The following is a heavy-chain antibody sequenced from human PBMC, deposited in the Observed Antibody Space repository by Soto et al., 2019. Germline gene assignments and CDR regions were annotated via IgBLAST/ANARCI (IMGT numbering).Heavy chain of an antibody. J-gene: IGHJ5*02. V-gene: IGHV4-30-4*01. CDR1: GGSISSGDYF. D-gene: IGHD4-17*01. CDR2: IYFSGST. Sequence: SETLSLTCTVSGGSISSGDYFWTWIRQPPGKGLEWIGYIYFSGSTSYNPSLKSRVTISVDTSKNQFSLKLSSVTAADTAVYYCGRAMTSVTNWFDPWGQGTLVTVSS. CDR3: GRAMTSVTNWFDP.